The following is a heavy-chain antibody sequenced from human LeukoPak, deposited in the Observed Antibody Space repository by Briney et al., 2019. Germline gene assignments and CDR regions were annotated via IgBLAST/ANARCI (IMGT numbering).Heavy chain of an antibody. J-gene: IGHJ4*02. Sequence: ASVKVSCKASGYTFTGYYMHWVRQAPGQGLEWMGIINPSGGSTSYAQKFQGRVTMTRDTSTSTVYMELSSLRSEDTAVYYCARDPPLVGATTGYFDYWGQGTLVTVSS. CDR2: INPSGGST. CDR1: GYTFTGYY. D-gene: IGHD1-26*01. V-gene: IGHV1-46*01. CDR3: ARDPPLVGATTGYFDY.